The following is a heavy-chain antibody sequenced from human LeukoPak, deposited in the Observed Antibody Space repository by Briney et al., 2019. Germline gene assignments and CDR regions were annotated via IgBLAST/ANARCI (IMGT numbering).Heavy chain of an antibody. CDR1: GFTFSSYT. D-gene: IGHD2-2*01. V-gene: IGHV3-48*04. CDR2: ISSSGSTI. CDR3: ARDKGSVFVVVPAARRGPWFDP. Sequence: GSLRLSCAASGFTFSSYTMNWIRQAPGKGLEWVSYISSSGSTIYYADSVKGRFTISRDNAKNSLYLQMNSLRAEDTAVYYCARDKGSVFVVVPAARRGPWFDPWGQGTLVTVSS. J-gene: IGHJ5*02.